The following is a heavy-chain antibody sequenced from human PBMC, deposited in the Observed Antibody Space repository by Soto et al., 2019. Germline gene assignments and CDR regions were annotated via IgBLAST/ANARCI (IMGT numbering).Heavy chain of an antibody. D-gene: IGHD6-6*01. Sequence: EASVKVSCKDSGYTFTSNDSNWVRQATGQGLEWMGWMNPNSGNTGYAQKFQGRVTMTRNTSISTAYMELSSLRSEDTAVYYCARAIAARPPKGYYYYYMDVWGKGTTVTVSS. J-gene: IGHJ6*03. CDR2: MNPNSGNT. CDR1: GYTFTSND. V-gene: IGHV1-8*01. CDR3: ARAIAARPPKGYYYYYMDV.